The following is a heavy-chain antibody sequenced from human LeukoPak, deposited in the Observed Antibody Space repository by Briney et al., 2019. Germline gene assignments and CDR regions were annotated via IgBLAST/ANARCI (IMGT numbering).Heavy chain of an antibody. D-gene: IGHD2-21*02. CDR2: ISSSSSTI. CDR3: ARDSEVVTAISAFDI. V-gene: IGHV3-48*04. CDR1: GFTFSSYS. J-gene: IGHJ3*02. Sequence: GGSLRLSCAASGFTFSSYSMNWVRQARGKGLEWVSYISSSSSTIYYADSVKGRFTISRDNAKNSLYLQMNSLRAEDTAVYYCARDSEVVTAISAFDIWGQGTMVTVSS.